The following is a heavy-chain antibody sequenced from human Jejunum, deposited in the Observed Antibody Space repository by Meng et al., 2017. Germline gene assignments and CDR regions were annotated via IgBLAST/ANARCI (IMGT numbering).Heavy chain of an antibody. V-gene: IGHV4-30-4*01. CDR1: GGSISSGDYY. CDR2: IYYSGST. J-gene: IGHJ4*02. Sequence: VHLQDAGPGLVKPSHTLSLTCTVSGGSISSGDYYWSWIRQPPGKGLEWIGYIYYSGSTYYNPSLKSRVTTSVDTSKNQFSLKLSSVTAADTAVYYCARDRTTGRYFDYWGQGTLVTVSS. CDR3: ARDRTTGRYFDY. D-gene: IGHD4-11*01.